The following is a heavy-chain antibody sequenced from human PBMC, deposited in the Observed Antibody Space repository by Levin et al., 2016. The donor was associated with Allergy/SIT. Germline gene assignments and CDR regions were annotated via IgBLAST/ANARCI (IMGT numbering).Heavy chain of an antibody. CDR1: GFTFSSYS. Sequence: GESLKISCAASGFTFSSYSMNWVRQAPGKGLEWVSYISSSSSTIYYADSVKGRFTISRDNAKNSLYLQMNSLRAEDTAVYYCARDLSPVGHYYYYYGMDVWGQGTTVTVSS. CDR2: ISSSSSTI. V-gene: IGHV3-48*01. CDR3: ARDLSPVGHYYYYYGMDV. D-gene: IGHD2/OR15-2a*01. J-gene: IGHJ6*02.